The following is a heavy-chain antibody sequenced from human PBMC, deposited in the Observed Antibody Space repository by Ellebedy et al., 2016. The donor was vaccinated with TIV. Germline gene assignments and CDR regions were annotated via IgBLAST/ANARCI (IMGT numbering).Heavy chain of an antibody. CDR3: ARHPPPRTNYDILTLYYFDY. CDR1: GYSFTSYW. D-gene: IGHD3-9*01. Sequence: ASVKVSCKGSGYSFTSYWIGWVRQMPGKGLEWMGIIYPGDSDTRYSPSFQGQVTISADKSISTAYLQWSSLKASDTAMYYCARHPPPRTNYDILTLYYFDYWGQGTLVTVSS. V-gene: IGHV5-51*01. CDR2: IYPGDSDT. J-gene: IGHJ4*02.